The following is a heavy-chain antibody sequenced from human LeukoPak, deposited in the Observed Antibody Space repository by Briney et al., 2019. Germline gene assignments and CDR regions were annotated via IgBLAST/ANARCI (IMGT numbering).Heavy chain of an antibody. CDR3: ARGAYYYDSSGYFSDY. Sequence: SETLSLTCTVSGASISTYYWSWIRQPPGKGLEWIGYIYYSGSTNYNPSLKSRVTISVDTSKNQFSLKLSSVTAADTAVYYCARGAYYYDSSGYFSDYWGQGTLVTVSS. J-gene: IGHJ4*02. CDR1: GASISTYY. V-gene: IGHV4-59*01. D-gene: IGHD3-22*01. CDR2: IYYSGST.